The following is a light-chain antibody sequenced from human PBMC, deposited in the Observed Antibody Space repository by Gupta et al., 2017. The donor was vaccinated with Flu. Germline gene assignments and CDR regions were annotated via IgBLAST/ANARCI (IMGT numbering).Light chain of an antibody. CDR2: EVS. Sequence: SALTQPASVSGSPGPSITISCTGTSSDVGGYNYVSWYQQHPGKAPKLMIYEVSNRPSGVSNRFSGSKSGNTASLTISGLQAEDEADYYCSSYTSSSNLYVFGTGTKVTVL. J-gene: IGLJ1*01. V-gene: IGLV2-14*01. CDR3: SSYTSSSNLYV. CDR1: SSDVGGYNY.